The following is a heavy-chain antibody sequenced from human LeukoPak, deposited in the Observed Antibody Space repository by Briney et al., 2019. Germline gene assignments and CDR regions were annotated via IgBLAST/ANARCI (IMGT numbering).Heavy chain of an antibody. V-gene: IGHV1-8*01. CDR3: ARSSSTLSDAFDI. CDR1: GYTFTSSD. CDR2: MNPNSGNT. J-gene: IGHJ3*02. Sequence: ASVKVSCKASGYTFTSSDINWVRQATGQGLEWMGWMNPNSGNTASAQKFQGRVTMTRNTSISTAYMELSSLRSEDTVVYYCARSSSTLSDAFDIWGQGTMVTVSS.